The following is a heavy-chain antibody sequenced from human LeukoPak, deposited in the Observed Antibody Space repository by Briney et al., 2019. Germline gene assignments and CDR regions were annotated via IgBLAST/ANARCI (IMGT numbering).Heavy chain of an antibody. Sequence: DPSETLSLTCTVSGGSISSSSYYWGWIRQPPGKGLEWIGSIYYSGSTYYNPSLKSRVTISVDTSKNQFSLKLSSVTAADTAVYYCARLSREKKGGNLRPFDYWGQGTLVTVSS. V-gene: IGHV4-39*01. CDR1: GGSISSSSYY. CDR2: IYYSGST. D-gene: IGHD4-23*01. CDR3: ARLSREKKGGNLRPFDY. J-gene: IGHJ4*02.